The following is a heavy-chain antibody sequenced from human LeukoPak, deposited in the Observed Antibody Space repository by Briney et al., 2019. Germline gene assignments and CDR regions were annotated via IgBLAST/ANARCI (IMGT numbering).Heavy chain of an antibody. CDR3: ARETLDYDFWSGYFKPYYFDY. CDR2: INPNSGGT. V-gene: IGHV1-2*02. CDR1: GYTFTGYY. Sequence: ASVKVSCKASGYTFTGYYMHWVRHAPGQGLEWMGWINPNSGGTNYAQKFQGRVTMTRDTSISTAYMELSRLRSDDTAVYYCARETLDYDFWSGYFKPYYFDYWGQGTLVTVSS. D-gene: IGHD3-3*01. J-gene: IGHJ4*02.